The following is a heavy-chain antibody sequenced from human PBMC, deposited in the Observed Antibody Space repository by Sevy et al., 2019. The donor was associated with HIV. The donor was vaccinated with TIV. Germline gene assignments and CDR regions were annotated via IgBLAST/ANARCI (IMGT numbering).Heavy chain of an antibody. D-gene: IGHD1-1*01. Sequence: SETLSLTCTVSGGSISSYFWTWVRQSPGKGLEWIGNIYFTGNTDYSPCLKCRVTLSLDTSNSQFSLTLKSVTAADTASYFCARDSTTRSRLLDYWGQGTLVTVSS. J-gene: IGHJ4*02. CDR1: GGSISSYF. CDR3: ARDSTTRSRLLDY. V-gene: IGHV4-59*01. CDR2: IYFTGNT.